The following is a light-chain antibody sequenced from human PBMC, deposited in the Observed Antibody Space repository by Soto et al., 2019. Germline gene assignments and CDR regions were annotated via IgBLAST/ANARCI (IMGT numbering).Light chain of an antibody. CDR3: QQGYSNPIT. CDR1: QSISSW. CDR2: ASS. V-gene: IGKV1-39*01. Sequence: DIQMTQSPSSLSASVGDRVTITCRASQSISSWLAWYQQKPGQAPKPLIYASSNLQSGVPSRFSGSGSGTDFTLTITSLQPEDFATYYCQQGYSNPITFGQGTRLEIK. J-gene: IGKJ5*01.